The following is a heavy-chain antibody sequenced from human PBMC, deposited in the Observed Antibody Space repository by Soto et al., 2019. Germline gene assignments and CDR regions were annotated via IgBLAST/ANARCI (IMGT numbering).Heavy chain of an antibody. CDR3: AMGYNKHTPYYFDY. Sequence: SETLSLTCTVSGGSISSYYWSWIRQPPGKGLEWIGYIYYSGSTNYNPSLKSRVTISVDTSKNQFSLKPSSVTAADTAVYYCAMGYNKHTPYYFDYWGQGTLVTVSS. D-gene: IGHD4-4*01. J-gene: IGHJ4*02. CDR2: IYYSGST. CDR1: GGSISSYY. V-gene: IGHV4-59*08.